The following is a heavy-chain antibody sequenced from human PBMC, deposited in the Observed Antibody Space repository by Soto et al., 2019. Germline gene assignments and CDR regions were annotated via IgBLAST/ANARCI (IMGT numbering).Heavy chain of an antibody. V-gene: IGHV1-69*04. D-gene: IGHD6-19*01. CDR2: VIPILDTA. J-gene: IGHJ4*02. CDR3: ARDDGSGLYYLDY. CDR1: GDTFSTYG. Sequence: QVQLVQSGSEVKKPGSSVKVSCRASGDTFSTYGINWVRQAPGQGLEWMGRVIPILDTANYAQKFQGRVTIIADKSTTTAYMELSSLRSDDTAVYFCARDDGSGLYYLDYWGQGTLVTVSS.